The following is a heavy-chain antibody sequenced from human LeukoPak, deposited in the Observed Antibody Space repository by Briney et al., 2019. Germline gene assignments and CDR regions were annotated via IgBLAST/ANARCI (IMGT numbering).Heavy chain of an antibody. J-gene: IGHJ6*02. CDR2: ISASGGST. CDR1: GFTFSSYA. Sequence: GGSLRLSCAASGFTFSSYAMNWVRQAPGKGLEWVSAISASGGSTYYADSVKGRFTISRDNSKNTLYLQMNSLRAEDTAVYYCAKEHYGDYVLPSMDVWGQGTTVTVSS. D-gene: IGHD4-17*01. CDR3: AKEHYGDYVLPSMDV. V-gene: IGHV3-23*01.